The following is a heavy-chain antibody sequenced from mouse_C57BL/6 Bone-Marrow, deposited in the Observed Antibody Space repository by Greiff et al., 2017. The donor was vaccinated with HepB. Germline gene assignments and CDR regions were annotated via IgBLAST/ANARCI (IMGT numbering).Heavy chain of an antibody. Sequence: EVMLVESGGGLVKPGGSLKLSCAASGFTFSSYAMSWVRQTPEKRLEWVATISDGGSYTYYPDNVKGRFTISRDNAKNNLYLQMSHLKSEDTAMYYCARAPLFITTVVATDYWGQGTTLTVSS. D-gene: IGHD1-1*01. CDR3: ARAPLFITTVVATDY. CDR1: GFTFSSYA. V-gene: IGHV5-4*03. CDR2: ISDGGSYT. J-gene: IGHJ2*01.